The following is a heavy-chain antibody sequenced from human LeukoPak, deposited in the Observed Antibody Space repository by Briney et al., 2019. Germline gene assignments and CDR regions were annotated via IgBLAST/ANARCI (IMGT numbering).Heavy chain of an antibody. D-gene: IGHD3-22*01. CDR1: GFTFSRYW. Sequence: TGGSLRLSCAASGFTFSRYWIHWVRQAPGKGLEWVSRINPDGSTTTYADSEKGRCTISRDNVKNTVYLQMNSLRAEDTAVYYCARVLSGSWDWFDPWGQGTLVTVSS. CDR3: ARVLSGSWDWFDP. V-gene: IGHV3-74*01. J-gene: IGHJ5*02. CDR2: INPDGSTT.